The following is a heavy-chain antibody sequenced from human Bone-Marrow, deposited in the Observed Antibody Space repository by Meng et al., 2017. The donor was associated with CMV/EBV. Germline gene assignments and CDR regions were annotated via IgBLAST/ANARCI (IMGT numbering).Heavy chain of an antibody. CDR2: ISWNSGSL. D-gene: IGHD3-16*01. CDR3: AKDGGGRLGAGTLNWFDP. Sequence: SLKISCAASGFTFDDYAMHWVRQAPGKGLEWVSGISWNSGSLGYADSVKGRFTISRDNAKNSLYLQMNSLRAEDTALYYCAKDGGGRLGAGTLNWFDPWGQGTLVPSPQ. J-gene: IGHJ5*02. V-gene: IGHV3-9*01. CDR1: GFTFDDYA.